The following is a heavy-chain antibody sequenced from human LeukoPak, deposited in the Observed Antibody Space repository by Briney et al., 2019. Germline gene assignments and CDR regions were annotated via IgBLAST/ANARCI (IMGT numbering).Heavy chain of an antibody. D-gene: IGHD3-10*01. V-gene: IGHV4-39*07. CDR2: IYYSGST. Sequence: PSETLSLTCSVSGGSISSSRYYWGWIRQPPGKGLEWIGSIYYSGSTYYNPSLKSRVTISVDTSKNQFSLKLSSVTAADTAVYYCARDDYGSGSYAYFDQWGQGTLVTVSS. J-gene: IGHJ4*02. CDR1: GGSISSSRYY. CDR3: ARDDYGSGSYAYFDQ.